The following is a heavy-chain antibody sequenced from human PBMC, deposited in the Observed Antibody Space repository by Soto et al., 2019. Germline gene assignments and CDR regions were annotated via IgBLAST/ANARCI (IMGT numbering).Heavy chain of an antibody. Sequence: EVQLVESGGGLVQPGGSLRLSCAASGFTFSSYWMHWVRQAPGKGLVWVSRIISDGSSTTYADSVKGRVTISRDNAKNTLYLQMNSLRAEDTAVYYCAFLAPTGTGAWGQGTLVTVSS. CDR3: AFLAPTGTGA. J-gene: IGHJ4*02. V-gene: IGHV3-74*01. CDR2: IISDGSST. D-gene: IGHD6-13*01. CDR1: GFTFSSYW.